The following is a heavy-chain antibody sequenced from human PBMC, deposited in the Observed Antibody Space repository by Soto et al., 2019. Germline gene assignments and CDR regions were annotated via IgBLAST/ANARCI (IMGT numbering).Heavy chain of an antibody. CDR2: IWYDGSNK. V-gene: IGHV3-33*01. J-gene: IGHJ4*02. Sequence: QVQLVESGGGVVQPGRSLRLSCAASGFTFSSYGMHWVRQAPGKGLEWVAVIWYDGSNKYYADSVKGRFTISRDNSKNTLYLQMNSLRAEDTAVYYCARAYSSSFFDYWGQGTLVTVSS. D-gene: IGHD6-13*01. CDR1: GFTFSSYG. CDR3: ARAYSSSFFDY.